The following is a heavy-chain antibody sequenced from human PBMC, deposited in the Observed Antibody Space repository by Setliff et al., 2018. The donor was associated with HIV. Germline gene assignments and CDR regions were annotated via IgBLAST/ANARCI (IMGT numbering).Heavy chain of an antibody. CDR1: GFTLTRSA. CDR2: IVVGSGKT. J-gene: IGHJ6*02. D-gene: IGHD1-1*01. Sequence: ASVKVSCKASGFTLTRSAMQWVRQDRGQPLEWIGWIVVGSGKTTYAQKFQERVTITRDMSTSTAYMELNSLRSEDTAAYYCAAVGIRTNGPPYSLDVWGQGTTVTVSS. V-gene: IGHV1-58*02. CDR3: AAVGIRTNGPPYSLDV.